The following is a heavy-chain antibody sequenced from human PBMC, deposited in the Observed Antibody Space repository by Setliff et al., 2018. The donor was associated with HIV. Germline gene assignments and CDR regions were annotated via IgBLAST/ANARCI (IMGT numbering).Heavy chain of an antibody. D-gene: IGHD3-22*01. CDR1: GFTFSDDY. J-gene: IGHJ4*02. CDR2: ISGRDSYT. V-gene: IGHV3-11*06. CDR3: ARPNYYDSSGSFDY. Sequence: GGSLRLSCAASGFTFSDDYMSWIRQAPGKGLEWVSYISGRDSYTNYADSVKGRFTISRDNAKNSLYLQMNSLRAEDTAVYYCARPNYYDSSGSFDYWGQGTLVTVSS.